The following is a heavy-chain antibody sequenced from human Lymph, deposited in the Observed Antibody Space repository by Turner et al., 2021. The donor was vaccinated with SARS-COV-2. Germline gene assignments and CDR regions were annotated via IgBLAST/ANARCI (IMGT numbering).Heavy chain of an antibody. CDR3: ARDRDSSGWVDY. Sequence: QVQLVESGGGVVHPGRSLRLSCAASGFTFSSYAMHWVRQAPGKGLEWVAFISYDESEKYYADSVKGRFTFSRDNSKNTLYLRMNSLRAEDTAVYNCARDRDSSGWVDYWGQGTLVTVSS. V-gene: IGHV3-30*04. CDR1: GFTFSSYA. CDR2: ISYDESEK. D-gene: IGHD3-22*01. J-gene: IGHJ4*02.